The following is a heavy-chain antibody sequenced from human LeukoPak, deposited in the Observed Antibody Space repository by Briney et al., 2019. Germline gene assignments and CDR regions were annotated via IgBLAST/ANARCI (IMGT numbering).Heavy chain of an antibody. J-gene: IGHJ5*02. D-gene: IGHD5-24*01. CDR1: GFTFTNFA. V-gene: IGHV3-23*01. CDR2: ISESGDDT. Sequence: GGSLRPSCAASGFTFTNFAMNWVRQAPGKGLEWVSSISESGDDTAYADSVKGRFTISRDNSRNTLYLQMISLRAEDTAVYYCAKQFVDVWGQGTLVTVSS. CDR3: AKQFVDV.